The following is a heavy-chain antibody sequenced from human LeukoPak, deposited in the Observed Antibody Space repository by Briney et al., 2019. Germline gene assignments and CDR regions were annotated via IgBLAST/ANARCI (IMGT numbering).Heavy chain of an antibody. Sequence: PGGSLRLSCAASGFTFSSYAMSWFRQAPGKGLEWVGFIRSKAYGGTTEYAASVKGRFTISRDDSKSIAYLQMNSLKTEDTAVYYCTRDIVVRYDSSGYVGYWGQGTLVTVSS. V-gene: IGHV3-49*03. CDR3: TRDIVVRYDSSGYVGY. J-gene: IGHJ4*02. CDR2: IRSKAYGGTT. D-gene: IGHD3-22*01. CDR1: GFTFSSYA.